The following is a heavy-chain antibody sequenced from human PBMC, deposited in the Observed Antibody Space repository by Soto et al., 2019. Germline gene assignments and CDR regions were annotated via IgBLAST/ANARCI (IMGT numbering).Heavy chain of an antibody. CDR3: ARGYYGSGSLVSSFGLDV. D-gene: IGHD3-10*01. CDR2: INPDGGFA. V-gene: IGHV1-46*01. Sequence: ASVKVSCKASGFPFLRFYIHWVRQAPGQGPQWMGVINPDGGFATYAQSFRDRVAVTRDTSTSTVHMQLSSLRSEDTALYYCARGYYGSGSLVSSFGLDVWGQGTTVTVSS. CDR1: GFPFLRFY. J-gene: IGHJ6*02.